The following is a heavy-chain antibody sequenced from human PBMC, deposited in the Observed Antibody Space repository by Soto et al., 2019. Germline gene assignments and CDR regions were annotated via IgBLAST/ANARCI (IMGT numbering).Heavy chain of an antibody. CDR3: VRTHGGYTAYYGMDV. D-gene: IGHD5-12*01. Sequence: SGPTLVNPSQTLTLTRAFSGFSLNTGGMCLSWVRQPTGKALEWLAVVRWDDEKHFSTSLRNRISVSKDASGDRVVLTMANMDPADSGTYYCVRTHGGYTAYYGMDVWGPGTTVTVSS. J-gene: IGHJ6*02. CDR2: VRWDDEK. CDR1: GFSLNTGGMC. V-gene: IGHV2-70*09.